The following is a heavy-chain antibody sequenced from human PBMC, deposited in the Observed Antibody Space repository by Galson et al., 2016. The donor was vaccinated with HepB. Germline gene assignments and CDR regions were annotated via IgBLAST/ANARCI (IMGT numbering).Heavy chain of an antibody. V-gene: IGHV3-30*18. CDR2: ISYDASKK. Sequence: SLRLSCAASGFTFGSYGMHWVRQAPGKGLEWVAVISYDASKKHYADSVKGRFTISRGKSKNTLYLQMNSLRAEDTAVYYCAKSTLMFFGELLGYFQHWGQGTLVTVSS. J-gene: IGHJ1*01. D-gene: IGHD3-10*01. CDR1: GFTFGSYG. CDR3: AKSTLMFFGELLGYFQH.